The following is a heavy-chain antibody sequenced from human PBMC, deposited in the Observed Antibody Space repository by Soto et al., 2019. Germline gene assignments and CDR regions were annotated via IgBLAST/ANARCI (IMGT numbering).Heavy chain of an antibody. CDR2: IYASGHT. V-gene: IGHV4-4*07. J-gene: IGHJ3*02. CDR3: ARSPSTSTIGSFDI. CDR1: GGAISAFY. Sequence: TSETLSLTCSVSGGAISAFYWNWIRQSAGTGLEWIGRIYASGHTTYNPSLESRVSMSVDTSKHQFSLKLSSVSAADTAVYYCARSPSTSTIGSFDIWGQGRMVTVSS. D-gene: IGHD6-6*01.